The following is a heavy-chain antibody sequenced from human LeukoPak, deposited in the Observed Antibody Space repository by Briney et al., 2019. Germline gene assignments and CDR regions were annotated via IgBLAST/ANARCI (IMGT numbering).Heavy chain of an antibody. Sequence: PGGSLRLSCAASGFTFSTYWMSWVRQAPGKGLEWVSSISSSSSYIYYADSVKGRFTISRDNAKNSLYLQMNSLRAEDTAVYYCARDDSPFGEFPIHLDYWGQGTLVTVSS. D-gene: IGHD3-10*01. J-gene: IGHJ4*02. V-gene: IGHV3-21*01. CDR3: ARDDSPFGEFPIHLDY. CDR2: ISSSSSYI. CDR1: GFTFSTYW.